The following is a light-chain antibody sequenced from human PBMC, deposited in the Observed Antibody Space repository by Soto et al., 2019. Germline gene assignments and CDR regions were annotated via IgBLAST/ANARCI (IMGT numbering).Light chain of an antibody. V-gene: IGLV2-23*01. CDR2: EGD. CDR3: CSFARSTTFYV. Sequence: QSVLTQPASGTGSHGESITISCRKTSSDVGSSNLVSWYQQHPGKAPKLIIFEGDRRPSGVSGRFSGSKSGNTASLTISGLQAEDEADYYCCSFARSTTFYVFGTGTKVTVL. J-gene: IGLJ1*01. CDR1: SSDVGSSNL.